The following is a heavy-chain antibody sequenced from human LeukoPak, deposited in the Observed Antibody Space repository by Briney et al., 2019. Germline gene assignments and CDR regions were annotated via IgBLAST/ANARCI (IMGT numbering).Heavy chain of an antibody. J-gene: IGHJ3*02. D-gene: IGHD3-10*01. CDR1: GYTLTELS. CDR2: FDPEDGET. V-gene: IGHV1-24*01. CDR3: ATSSGSYSADAFDI. Sequence: GASVKVSCTVSGYTLTELSMHWVRQAPGKGLEWMGGFDPEDGETIYAQKFQGRVTMTEDTSTDTAYMELSSLRSEDTAVYYCATSSGSYSADAFDIWGQGTMVTVSS.